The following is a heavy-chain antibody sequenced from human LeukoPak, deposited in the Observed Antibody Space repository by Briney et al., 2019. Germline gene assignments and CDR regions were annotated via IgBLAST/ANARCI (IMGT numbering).Heavy chain of an antibody. V-gene: IGHV1-8*03. J-gene: IGHJ4*02. CDR1: GYTFASYD. Sequence: GASVKVSCKASGYTFASYDINWVRQAPGQGIEWMGWMNPNSGNTGYAQKFQGRVTITRNTSISTAYMELSSLRSEDTAVYYCARDSGITIFGVPLDYWGQGTLVTVSS. CDR3: ARDSGITIFGVPLDY. CDR2: MNPNSGNT. D-gene: IGHD3-3*01.